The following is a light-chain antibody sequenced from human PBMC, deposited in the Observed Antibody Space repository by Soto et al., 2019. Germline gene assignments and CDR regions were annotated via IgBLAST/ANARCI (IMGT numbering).Light chain of an antibody. V-gene: IGKV1-39*01. CDR2: GGS. J-gene: IGKJ4*01. Sequence: DLEMTQSPSSLFAYVGDRVNITCRASQSISYYLNWYQQKPGRAPDLLMYGGSSLQSGVPSRFTGSGSGTEFTLTITSLHPEDFATYYCQHTYTTPFTFGGGTKVQIK. CDR1: QSISYY. CDR3: QHTYTTPFT.